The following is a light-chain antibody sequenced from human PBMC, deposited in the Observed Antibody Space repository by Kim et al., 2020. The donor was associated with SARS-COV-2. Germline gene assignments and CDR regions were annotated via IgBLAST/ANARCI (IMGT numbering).Light chain of an antibody. V-gene: IGKV1-9*01. CDR2: AAS. Sequence: ASIGDRVIITCRASQGISSYLAWYQQKPGKAPKLLIYAASTLQSGVPSRFSGSGSGTEFTLTISSLQPGDFATYYCQHLNSYPLTFGGGTKVEIK. CDR3: QHLNSYPLT. CDR1: QGISSY. J-gene: IGKJ4*01.